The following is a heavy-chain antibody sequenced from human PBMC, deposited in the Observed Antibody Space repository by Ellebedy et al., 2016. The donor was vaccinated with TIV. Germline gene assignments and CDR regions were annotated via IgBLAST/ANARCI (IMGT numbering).Heavy chain of an antibody. CDR2: INPSGGST. Sequence: AASVKVSCKASGYTFTSYYMHWVRQAPGQGLEWMGIINPSGGSTTYAQKFQGRVTITADESTSTAYMELSSLGSEETAGYYCARDPNPPRAEFDYWGQGTLVTVSS. V-gene: IGHV1-46*01. CDR1: GYTFTSYY. CDR3: ARDPNPPRAEFDY. J-gene: IGHJ4*02.